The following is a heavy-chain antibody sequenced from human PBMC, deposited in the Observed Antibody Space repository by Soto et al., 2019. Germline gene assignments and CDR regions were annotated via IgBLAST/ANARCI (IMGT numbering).Heavy chain of an antibody. CDR1: ADSVSSDSAT. V-gene: IGHV6-1*01. D-gene: IGHD5-18*01. Sequence: PSQTLSLTCAISADSVSSDSATWNWIRQSPSRGLEWLGRTYYRSKWYNDYAVSVQSRITINPDTSKNQFSLHLNSVNTEDTAVYYCARVRYGPKGSNYYGMDVWGQGTTVTVSS. CDR3: ARVRYGPKGSNYYGMDV. CDR2: TYYRSKWYN. J-gene: IGHJ6*02.